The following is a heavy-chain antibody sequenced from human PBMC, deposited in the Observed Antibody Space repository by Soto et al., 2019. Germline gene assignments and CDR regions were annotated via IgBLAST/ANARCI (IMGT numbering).Heavy chain of an antibody. Sequence: GGSLRLSCAASGFTFSSYAMSWVRQAPGKGLEWVSAISGSGGSTYYADSVKGRFTISRDNSKNTLYLQMNSLRAEDTAVYYCANPPSTYEGVPAAISYYYMDVWGKGTTVTVSS. CDR3: ANPPSTYEGVPAAISYYYMDV. CDR2: ISGSGGST. V-gene: IGHV3-23*01. D-gene: IGHD2-2*01. CDR1: GFTFSSYA. J-gene: IGHJ6*03.